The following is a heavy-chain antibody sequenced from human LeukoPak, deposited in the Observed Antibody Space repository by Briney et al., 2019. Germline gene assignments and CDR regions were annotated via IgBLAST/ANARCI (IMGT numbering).Heavy chain of an antibody. V-gene: IGHV1-18*01. CDR1: GYTFTSYG. CDR2: ISAYNGNT. J-gene: IGHJ4*02. CDR3: ARASITMIVVVPDDY. D-gene: IGHD3-22*01. Sequence: ASVKVSCKASGYTFTSYGTSWVRQAPGQGLEWMGWISAYNGNTNYAQKLQGRVTMTTDTSTSTAYMELRSLRSDDTAVYYCARASITMIVVVPDDYWGQGTLVTVSS.